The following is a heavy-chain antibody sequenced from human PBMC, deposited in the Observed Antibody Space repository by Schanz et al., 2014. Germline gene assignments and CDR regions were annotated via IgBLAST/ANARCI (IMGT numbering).Heavy chain of an antibody. D-gene: IGHD3-9*01. J-gene: IGHJ4*02. V-gene: IGHV3-13*01. Sequence: EVQLVESGGGLVQPGGSLRLSCAASGFTLSNSDMHWVRQGTGKGLEWVSTIGYLGDTYYPDSVKGRFTVSRDSGQNSLYLQMNSLRAEDTAVYYCAKQIQYDILTVTRNWGQGALVTVSS. CDR3: AKQIQYDILTVTRN. CDR1: GFTLSNSD. CDR2: IGYLGDT.